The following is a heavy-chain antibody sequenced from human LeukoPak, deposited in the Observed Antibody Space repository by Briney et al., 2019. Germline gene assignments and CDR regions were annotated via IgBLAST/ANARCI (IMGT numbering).Heavy chain of an antibody. CDR1: GYTFTGYY. J-gene: IGHJ5*02. V-gene: IGHV1-18*04. D-gene: IGHD6-19*01. CDR2: ISAYNGNT. Sequence: ASVKVSCKASGYTFTGYYMHWVRQAPGQGLEWMGWISAYNGNTNYAQKLQGRATMTTDTSTSTAYMELRSLRSDDTAVYYCARDGGSSQWLVKARWFDPWGQGTLVTVSS. CDR3: ARDGGSSQWLVKARWFDP.